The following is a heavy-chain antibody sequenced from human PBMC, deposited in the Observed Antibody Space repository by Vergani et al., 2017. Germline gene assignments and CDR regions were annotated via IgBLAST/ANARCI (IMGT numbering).Heavy chain of an antibody. J-gene: IGHJ6*02. CDR1: GFTFSSYA. V-gene: IGHV3-23*01. Sequence: EVQLLESGGGLVQPGGSLRLSCAASGFTFSSYAMSWVRQAPGKGLEWVSAISGSGGSTYYADSVKGRFTISRDNSKNTLYLQMNSLRAEDTAVYYCARDRGYDSSGYYYYGMDVWGQGTTVTVSS. CDR2: ISGSGGST. CDR3: ARDRGYDSSGYYYYGMDV. D-gene: IGHD3-22*01.